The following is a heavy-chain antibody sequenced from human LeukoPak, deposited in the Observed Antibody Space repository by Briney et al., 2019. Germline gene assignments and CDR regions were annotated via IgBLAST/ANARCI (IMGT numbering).Heavy chain of an antibody. CDR1: GLTFDDYA. V-gene: IGHV3-9*01. CDR3: ASIDY. J-gene: IGHJ4*02. Sequence: GGSLRLSCAASGLTFDDYAMHWVRQAPGKGLEWVSGISWKSGSIGYADSVKGRFTISRDNAKNSLYLQMNSLRAEDTALYYCASIDYWGQGTLVTVSS. CDR2: ISWKSGSI.